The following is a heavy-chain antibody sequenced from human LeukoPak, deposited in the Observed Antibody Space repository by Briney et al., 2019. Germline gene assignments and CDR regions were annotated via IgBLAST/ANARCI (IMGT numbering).Heavy chain of an antibody. V-gene: IGHV6-1*01. CDR1: GDTVSSNSAA. J-gene: IGHJ4*02. D-gene: IGHD2/OR15-2a*01. Sequence: QTLSLTCAISGDTVSSNSAAWNWIRQSPSRGLEWLGRTYFRSKWYNDYAESVKGRISINPDTSKNQFSLQLNSVNPEDTAVYYCANFYLDNWSQGSLVTVTS. CDR3: ANFYLDN. CDR2: TYFRSKWYN.